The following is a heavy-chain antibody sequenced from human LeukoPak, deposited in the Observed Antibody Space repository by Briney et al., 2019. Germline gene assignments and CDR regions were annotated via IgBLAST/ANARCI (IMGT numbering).Heavy chain of an antibody. J-gene: IGHJ4*02. CDR2: IIGSGTTI. D-gene: IGHD2-15*01. V-gene: IGHV3-48*03. CDR1: GFTFNRNA. CDR3: ARDRFATLDY. Sequence: GGSLRLSCAASGFTFNRNAISWVRQAPGKGLEWVSYIIGSGTTIYYADSVKGRFTISRDNAKNSLYLQMNSLRAEDTAVYYCARDRFATLDYWGQGTLVTVSS.